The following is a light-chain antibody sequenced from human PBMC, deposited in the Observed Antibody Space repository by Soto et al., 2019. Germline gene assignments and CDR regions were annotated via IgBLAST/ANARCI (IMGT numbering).Light chain of an antibody. CDR1: SSDVGGYNY. J-gene: IGLJ2*01. CDR3: SSYTSSSTLV. V-gene: IGLV2-14*01. CDR2: DVS. Sequence: QSALTQPASVSGAPGQSITISCTGTSSDVGGYNYVSWYQQHPGKAPTLMIYDVSNRPSGVSNRCSGSTSGNTASLTIAGLQDEDEDDYYCSSYTSSSTLVFGGGTKLTVL.